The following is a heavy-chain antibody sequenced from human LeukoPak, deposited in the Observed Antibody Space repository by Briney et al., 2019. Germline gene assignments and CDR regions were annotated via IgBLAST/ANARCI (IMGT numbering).Heavy chain of an antibody. CDR2: IYTSGST. CDR3: ASSSSWFDP. D-gene: IGHD6-13*01. V-gene: IGHV4-61*02. Sequence: SETLSLTCTVSGGSISSGSYYWSWIRQPAGKGLEWIGRIYTSGSTNHNPSLKSRVTISVDTSKNQFSLKLSSVTAADTAVYYCASSSSWFDPWGQGTLVTVSS. J-gene: IGHJ5*02. CDR1: GGSISSGSYY.